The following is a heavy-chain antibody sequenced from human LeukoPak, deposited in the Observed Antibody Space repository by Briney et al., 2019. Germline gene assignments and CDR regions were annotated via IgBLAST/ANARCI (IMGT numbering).Heavy chain of an antibody. Sequence: SETLSLTCAVYGGSFSGYYWSWLRQPPGKGLEWIGEINHSGSTNYNPSLKSRVTISVDTSKNQFSLKLSSVTAADTAVYYCARGRVDLDIVVVVAATKFDYWGQGTLVTVSS. CDR3: ARGRVDLDIVVVVAATKFDY. CDR1: GGSFSGYY. V-gene: IGHV4-34*01. CDR2: INHSGST. J-gene: IGHJ4*02. D-gene: IGHD2-15*01.